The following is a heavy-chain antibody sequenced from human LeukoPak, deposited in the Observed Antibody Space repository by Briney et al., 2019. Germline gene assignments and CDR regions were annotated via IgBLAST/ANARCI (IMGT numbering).Heavy chain of an antibody. CDR2: INSDGSST. CDR1: GLTFSSYW. V-gene: IGHV3-74*01. D-gene: IGHD1-14*01. Sequence: GGSLTLSCAVSGLTFSSYWMQWVRQAPGKGLVWVSRINSDGSSTSYADSVKGRFTISRDNAKNTLYLQMNSLRAEDTAVYYCATGQGHGMDVWGQGTTVTVSS. J-gene: IGHJ6*02. CDR3: ATGQGHGMDV.